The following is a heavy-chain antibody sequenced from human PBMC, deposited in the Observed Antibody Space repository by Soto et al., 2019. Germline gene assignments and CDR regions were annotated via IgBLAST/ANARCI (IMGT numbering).Heavy chain of an antibody. D-gene: IGHD6-6*01. CDR2: IYSGGST. V-gene: IGHV3-53*01. CDR1: GFTVSSNY. J-gene: IGHJ6*02. CDR3: ARGGAARQVYYYGMDV. Sequence: PGGSLRLSCAASGFTVSSNYMSWVRQAPGKGLEWVSVIYSGGSTYYADSVKGRFTISRGNSKNTLYLQMNSLRAEDTAVYYCARGGAARQVYYYGMDVWGQGTTVTVSS.